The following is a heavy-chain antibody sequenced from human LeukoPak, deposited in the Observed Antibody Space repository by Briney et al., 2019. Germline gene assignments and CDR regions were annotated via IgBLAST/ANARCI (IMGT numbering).Heavy chain of an antibody. CDR2: IYYSGST. CDR3: ASREVLRFLEWLPRGFDS. D-gene: IGHD3-3*01. CDR1: GGSISSSSYG. V-gene: IGHV4-39*07. Sequence: SETLSLTCTVSGGSISSSSYGWGWLRQPRGKGLEWIVSIYYSGSTYYNPSLKSRVTISVDTSKNHFSLKLSSVTAADTAVYYCASREVLRFLEWLPRGFDSWGQGPLVTVSA. J-gene: IGHJ5*01.